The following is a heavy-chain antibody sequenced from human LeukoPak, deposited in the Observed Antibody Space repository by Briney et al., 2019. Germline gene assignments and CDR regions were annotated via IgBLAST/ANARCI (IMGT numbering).Heavy chain of an antibody. V-gene: IGHV3-74*01. CDR3: ARAVWWEYNWFDP. Sequence: PGGSLRLSCAASGFTFSSYWMHWVRQAPGKGLVWVSRVNTDGSSTSYADSVKGRFTISRDNAKNTLYLQMNSLRAEDTAVYYCARAVWWEYNWFDPWGQGTLVTVSS. CDR1: GFTFSSYW. CDR2: VNTDGSST. D-gene: IGHD2-21*01. J-gene: IGHJ5*02.